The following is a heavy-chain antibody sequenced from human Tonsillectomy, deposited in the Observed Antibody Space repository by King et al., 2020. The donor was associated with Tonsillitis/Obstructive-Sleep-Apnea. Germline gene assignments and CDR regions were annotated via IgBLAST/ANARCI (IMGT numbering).Heavy chain of an antibody. V-gene: IGHV3-15*01. CDR1: GFTFSNAW. CDR3: TTDFYLGDALEWLLSPFDY. D-gene: IGHD3-3*01. CDR2: IKSKTDGGTT. Sequence: EVQLVESGGGLVKPGGSLRLSCAASGFTFSNAWMSWVRQAPGKGLEWVGRIKSKTDGGTTDYAAPVKGRFTISRDDSKNTLYLQMNSLKTEDTAVYYCTTDFYLGDALEWLLSPFDYWGQGTLVTVSS. J-gene: IGHJ4*02.